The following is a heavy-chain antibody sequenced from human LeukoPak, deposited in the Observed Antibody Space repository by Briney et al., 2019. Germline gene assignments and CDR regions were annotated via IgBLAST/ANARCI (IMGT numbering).Heavy chain of an antibody. CDR3: AGNLSGYGFDY. CDR2: INHSGST. Sequence: SETLSLTCAVYGGSFSGYYWSWIRQPPGKGLEWIGEINHSGSTNYNPSLKSRVTISVDTSKNQFSLELSSVTAADTAVYYCAGNLSGYGFDYWGQGTLVTVSS. CDR1: GGSFSGYY. D-gene: IGHD5-12*01. J-gene: IGHJ4*02. V-gene: IGHV4-34*01.